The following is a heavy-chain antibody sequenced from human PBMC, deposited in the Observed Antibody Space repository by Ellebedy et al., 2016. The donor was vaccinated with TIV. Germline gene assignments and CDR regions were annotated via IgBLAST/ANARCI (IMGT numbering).Heavy chain of an antibody. J-gene: IGHJ3*02. D-gene: IGHD6-19*01. CDR3: ARVNSSGYIGGAFDI. CDR2: IYYTGST. CDR1: GGSISTYY. Sequence: MPSETLSLTCTVSGGSISTYYWSWIRQPPGKGLEWIGYIYYTGSTNYNPSLKSRVTISVDTSKNQFSLKLSSVTAADTAVYYCARVNSSGYIGGAFDIWGQGTMVTVSS. V-gene: IGHV4-59*01.